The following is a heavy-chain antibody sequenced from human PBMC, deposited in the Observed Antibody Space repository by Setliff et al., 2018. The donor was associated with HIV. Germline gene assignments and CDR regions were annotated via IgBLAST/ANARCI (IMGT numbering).Heavy chain of an antibody. CDR1: NGSISGYY. V-gene: IGHV4-4*09. J-gene: IGHJ4*02. CDR2: IYSSGST. CDR3: ASGYQYDSSGYYYVTPIDY. D-gene: IGHD3-22*01. Sequence: SETLSLTCTVSNGSISGYYWSWIRQSPGKGLEWIGYIYSSGSTNYQPSLKSRVTMSIDTSNNQFSLKLTSLTAADTAVYYCASGYQYDSSGYYYVTPIDYWGQGTLVTVSS.